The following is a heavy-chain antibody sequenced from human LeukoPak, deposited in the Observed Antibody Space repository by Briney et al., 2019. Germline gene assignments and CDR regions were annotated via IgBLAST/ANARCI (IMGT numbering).Heavy chain of an antibody. D-gene: IGHD3-16*02. CDR2: IWYDGSNK. J-gene: IGHJ4*02. CDR3: ARDLSNAYFDY. Sequence: GGSLRLSCAASGFTFSSYGMHWVRQAPGEGLEWVAVIWYDGSNKYYADSVKGRFTISRDNSKNTLYLQMNSLRAEDTAVYYCARDLSNAYFDYWGQGTLVTVSS. V-gene: IGHV3-33*01. CDR1: GFTFSSYG.